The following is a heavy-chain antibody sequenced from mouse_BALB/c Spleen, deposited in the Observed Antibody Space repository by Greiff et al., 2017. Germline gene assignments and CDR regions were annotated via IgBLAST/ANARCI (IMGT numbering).Heavy chain of an antibody. CDR2: INPDSSTI. V-gene: IGHV4-1*02. CDR3: ARLIYYGNSYAMDY. J-gene: IGHJ4*01. CDR1: GFDFSRYW. D-gene: IGHD2-1*01. Sequence: EVQLQESGGGLVQPGGSLKLSCAASGFDFSRYWMSWVRQAPGKGLEWIGEINPDSSTINYTPSLKDKFIISRDNAKNTLYLQMSKVRSEDTALYYCARLIYYGNSYAMDYWGQGTSVTVSS.